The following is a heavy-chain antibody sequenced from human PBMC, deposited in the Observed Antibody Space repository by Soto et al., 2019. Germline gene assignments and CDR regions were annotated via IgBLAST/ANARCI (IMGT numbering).Heavy chain of an antibody. V-gene: IGHV3-23*01. Sequence: EVQLLESGGGLVQPGGSLRLSCAASGFTFANYAMTWVRQAPGKGLEWVSLISNSGDGTYYADSVKGRFTISRDNSKNTLYLQVNSLRAEDTAVYYCAKGFRSFDYWGQGTLVTVSS. CDR1: GFTFANYA. CDR3: AKGFRSFDY. CDR2: ISNSGDGT. J-gene: IGHJ4*02.